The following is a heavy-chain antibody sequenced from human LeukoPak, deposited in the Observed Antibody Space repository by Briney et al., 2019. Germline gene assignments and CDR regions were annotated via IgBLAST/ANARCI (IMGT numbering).Heavy chain of an antibody. CDR3: ARCLAVAGTPSDY. D-gene: IGHD6-19*01. V-gene: IGHV1-69*04. J-gene: IGHJ4*02. CDR2: IIPILGIA. Sequence: SVKVSCKASGGTFSSYAMSWVRQAPGQGLEWMGRIIPILGIANYAQKFQGRVTITADKSTSTAYMELSSLRSEDTAVYYCARCLAVAGTPSDYWGQGNLVTVSS. CDR1: GGTFSSYA.